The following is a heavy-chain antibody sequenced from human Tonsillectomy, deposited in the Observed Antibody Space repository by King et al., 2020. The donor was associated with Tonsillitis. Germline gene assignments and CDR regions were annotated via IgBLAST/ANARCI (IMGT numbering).Heavy chain of an antibody. J-gene: IGHJ4*02. CDR3: AGAPFRYSGYDPDY. Sequence: VQLQESGPGLVKPSETLSLTCTVSGGSVSSGSYHWSWIRQPPGKGLEWIGYIYYSGSTNYNPSLKSRVTISVDTSKNQFSLKLSSVTAADTAVYYCAGAPFRYSGYDPDYWGQGTLVTVSS. D-gene: IGHD5-12*01. CDR2: IYYSGST. CDR1: GGSVSSGSYH. V-gene: IGHV4-61*01.